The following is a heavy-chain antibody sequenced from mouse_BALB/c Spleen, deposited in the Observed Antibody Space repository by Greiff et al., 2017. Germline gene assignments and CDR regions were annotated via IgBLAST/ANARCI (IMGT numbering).Heavy chain of an antibody. CDR2: IWAGGST. CDR1: GFSLTSYG. CDR3: AREGIYYGNYQAWFAY. J-gene: IGHJ3*01. V-gene: IGHV2-9*02. D-gene: IGHD2-1*01. Sequence: VNLVESGPGLVAPSQSLSITCTVSGFSLTSYGVHWVRQPPGKGLEWLGVIWAGGSTNYNSALMSRLSIRKDNSKSQVFLKMNSLQTDDTAMYYCAREGIYYGNYQAWFAYWGQGTLVTVSA.